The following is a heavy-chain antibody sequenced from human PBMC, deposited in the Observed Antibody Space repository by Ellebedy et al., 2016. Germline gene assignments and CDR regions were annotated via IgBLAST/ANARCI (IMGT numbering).Heavy chain of an antibody. CDR2: FDPEDGET. CDR3: ATGLIDDCSGGSCYSAAFDI. J-gene: IGHJ3*02. D-gene: IGHD2-15*01. CDR1: GYTLTELS. V-gene: IGHV1-24*01. Sequence: ASVKVSCXVSGYTLTELSMHWVRQAPGKGLEWMGGFDPEDGETIYAQKFQGRVTMTEDTSTDTAYMELSSLRSEDTAVYYCATGLIDDCSGGSCYSAAFDIWGQGTMVTVSS.